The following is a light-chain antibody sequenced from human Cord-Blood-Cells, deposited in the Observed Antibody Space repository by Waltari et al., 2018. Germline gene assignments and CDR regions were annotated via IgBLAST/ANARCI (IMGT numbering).Light chain of an antibody. J-gene: IGLJ2*01. Sequence: SYVLTQPPSVSVAPGKTARITCGGNNIGSKSVPWYQQKPGQAPVLVIYYDSDRPSGSPERFSGSNSGNTATLTISRVEAGDEADYYCQVWDSSSDHPVFGGGTKLTVL. CDR2: YDS. CDR3: QVWDSSSDHPV. CDR1: NIGSKS. V-gene: IGLV3-21*04.